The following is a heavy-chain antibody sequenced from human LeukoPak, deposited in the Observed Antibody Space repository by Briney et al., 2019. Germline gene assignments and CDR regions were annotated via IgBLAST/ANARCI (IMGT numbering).Heavy chain of an antibody. V-gene: IGHV3-7*01. CDR3: ARERVPGGSYFGFFDY. D-gene: IGHD1-26*01. Sequence: PGGSLRLSCAASGFTFSSYWMSWVRQAPGKGLERVANIKQDGSEKYYVDSVKGRFTISRDNAKNSLYLQMNSLRAEDTAVYYCARERVPGGSYFGFFDYWGQGTLVTVSS. J-gene: IGHJ4*02. CDR1: GFTFSSYW. CDR2: IKQDGSEK.